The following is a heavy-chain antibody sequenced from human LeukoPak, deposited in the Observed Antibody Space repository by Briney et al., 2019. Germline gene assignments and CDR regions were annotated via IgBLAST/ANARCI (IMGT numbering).Heavy chain of an antibody. J-gene: IGHJ4*02. CDR2: IKEDGTAK. CDR1: GFTFSSSW. V-gene: IGHV3-7*01. D-gene: IGHD3-10*01. CDR3: TRAVGDGPGLDY. Sequence: GGSLRLSCAASGFTFSSSWMAWVRQAPGKGLEWVGNIKEDGTAKNYVVSVRGRFTISRDNAKNSLYLQMNSLRGEDTAVYYCTRAVGDGPGLDYWGQGTLVTVSS.